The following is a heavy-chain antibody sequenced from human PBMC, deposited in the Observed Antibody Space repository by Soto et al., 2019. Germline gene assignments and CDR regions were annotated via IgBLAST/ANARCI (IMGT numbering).Heavy chain of an antibody. CDR1: GFPFSSYA. J-gene: IGHJ6*02. CDR3: ARDRLFDSNTYYYNYGMDV. CDR2: ISGGGNDR. Sequence: GGSLRLSCAASGFPFSSYAMSWVRQTPEKGLEWVAGISGGGNDRYYADFVQGRFTISRDNSKNTLYLQMNSLRADDTAVYYCARDRLFDSNTYYYNYGMDVWGQGTTVTVSS. V-gene: IGHV3-23*01. D-gene: IGHD3-22*01.